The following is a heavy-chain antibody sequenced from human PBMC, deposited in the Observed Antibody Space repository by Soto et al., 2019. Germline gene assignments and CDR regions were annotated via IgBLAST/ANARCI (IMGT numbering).Heavy chain of an antibody. CDR2: FYSGGTT. CDR3: VGPTRDLAYFDY. D-gene: IGHD2-21*02. CDR1: GFSVSSSY. Sequence: GGSLRLSCAVSGFSVSSSYMSWVRQAPEKGLEWVSVFYSGGTTYYADSVKGRFTISRHSSNNTLYLQMNSLGPEDTAVYYCVGPTRDLAYFDYWGQGTLVTVSS. J-gene: IGHJ4*02. V-gene: IGHV3-53*04.